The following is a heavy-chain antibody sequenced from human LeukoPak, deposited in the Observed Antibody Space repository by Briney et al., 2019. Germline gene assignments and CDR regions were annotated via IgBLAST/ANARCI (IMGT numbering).Heavy chain of an antibody. Sequence: SETLSLTCSVSGDPMNGYYWIWIWQTAGKGLEWIGRLFTGGNAECNPSLKSRVTMSVETSKSQFSLKLTPVTAADTAIYYCARGLRWDSGNDWGPEHWGQGVLVTVSS. V-gene: IGHV4-4*07. CDR3: ARGLRWDSGNDWGPEH. J-gene: IGHJ4*02. CDR2: LFTGGNA. CDR1: GDPMNGYY. D-gene: IGHD5-12*01.